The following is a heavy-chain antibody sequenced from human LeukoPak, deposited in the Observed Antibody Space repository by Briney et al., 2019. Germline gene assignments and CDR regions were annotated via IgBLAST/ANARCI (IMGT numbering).Heavy chain of an antibody. CDR1: VYTFSDYY. CDR2: INPKNSGT. D-gene: IGHD4-17*01. CDR3: ARVTVTTLFDH. Sequence: ASVKVSCKTSVYTFSDYYIHWVRQAPGQGLEWMGWINPKNSGTKYAQKFQGWITMTTDTSTSTAYMELTSLRSNDTAVYYCARVTVTTLFDHWGPGTLVTVSS. J-gene: IGHJ4*02. V-gene: IGHV1-2*04.